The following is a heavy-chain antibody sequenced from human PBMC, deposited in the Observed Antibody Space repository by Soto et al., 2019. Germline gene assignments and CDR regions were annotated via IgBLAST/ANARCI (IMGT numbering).Heavy chain of an antibody. Sequence: ASVKVSCKASGYTFTGYYMHWVRQAPGQGLEWMGWINPNSGGTNYAQKFQGWVTMTRDTSISTAYMELSRLRSDDTAVYYCAREDLIKDTAMVNRRWYYYGMDVWGQGTTVTVSS. V-gene: IGHV1-2*04. CDR3: AREDLIKDTAMVNRRWYYYGMDV. CDR1: GYTFTGYY. CDR2: INPNSGGT. D-gene: IGHD5-18*01. J-gene: IGHJ6*02.